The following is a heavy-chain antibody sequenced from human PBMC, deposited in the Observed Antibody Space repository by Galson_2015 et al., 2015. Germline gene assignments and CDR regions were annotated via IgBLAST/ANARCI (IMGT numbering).Heavy chain of an antibody. V-gene: IGHV3-33*01. CDR3: ARDRLRLGELSYIDY. CDR1: GFTFSSCG. CDR2: IWYDGSNK. D-gene: IGHD3-16*02. J-gene: IGHJ4*02. Sequence: SLRLSCAASGFTFSSCGMHWVRQAPGKGLEWVAVIWYDGSNKYYADSVKGRFTISRDNSKNTLYLQMNSLRAEDTAVYYCARDRLRLGELSYIDYWGQGTLVTVSS.